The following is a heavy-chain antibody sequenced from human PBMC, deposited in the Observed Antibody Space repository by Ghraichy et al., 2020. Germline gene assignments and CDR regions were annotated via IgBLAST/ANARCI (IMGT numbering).Heavy chain of an antibody. D-gene: IGHD3-10*01. V-gene: IGHV6-1*01. CDR3: PRGPGSGTYYNVGRDYYFDY. CDR1: GDSVSSNSAA. Sequence: SCAISGDSVSSNSAAWNWIRQSPSRGLEWLGRTYYRSKWYNDYAVSVKSRITINPDTSNNQFSLQLNSVTPQDTAVYYCPRGPGSGTYYNVGRDYYFDYWGQGTLVTVSS. CDR2: TYYRSKWYN. J-gene: IGHJ4*02.